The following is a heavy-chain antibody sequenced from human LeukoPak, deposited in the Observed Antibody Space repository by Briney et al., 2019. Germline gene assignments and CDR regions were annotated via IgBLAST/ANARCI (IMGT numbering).Heavy chain of an antibody. CDR3: ASGDTGYKRQWLR. CDR2: IYTGDSDT. J-gene: IGHJ4*02. D-gene: IGHD6-19*01. Sequence: GESPKTSCKGCGSRFTSYWIGWVRQKPGKGLEWMGIIYTGDSDTRYSPSFQGQVTISAHKSISTAYLQWSSLKASDTAMYYCASGDTGYKRQWLRWGQGTLVTVSS. V-gene: IGHV5-51*01. CDR1: GSRFTSYW.